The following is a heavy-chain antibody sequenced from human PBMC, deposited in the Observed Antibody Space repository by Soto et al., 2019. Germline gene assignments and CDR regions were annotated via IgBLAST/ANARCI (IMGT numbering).Heavy chain of an antibody. Sequence: QVPLVQSGGDVTKPGASVKVSCKAYGYIFPNYDIGWVRQAPGQGLEWMGWISPYSGNTKYKQKVQSRVTITPDTATSTAYLELWSRIADATAVYYCVRFASSCWYTWGYWGQGTLGTVSS. CDR2: ISPYSGNT. D-gene: IGHD6-19*01. CDR3: VRFASSCWYTWGY. J-gene: IGHJ4*02. V-gene: IGHV1-18*01. CDR1: GYIFPNYD.